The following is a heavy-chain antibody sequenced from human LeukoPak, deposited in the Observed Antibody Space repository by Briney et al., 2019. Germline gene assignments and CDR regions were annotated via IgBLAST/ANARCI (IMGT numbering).Heavy chain of an antibody. J-gene: IGHJ6*03. V-gene: IGHV1-18*01. CDR2: ISAYNGNT. Sequence: ASVKVSCKASGYTFTSYGISWVRQAPGQGLEWMGWISAYNGNTNYAQKLQGRVTMTTDTSTSTAYMELRSLRSDDTAVYYCARNHYYDIWSTNYYYYYMDVWGKGTTVTIPS. CDR1: GYTFTSYG. CDR3: ARNHYYDIWSTNYYYYYMDV. D-gene: IGHD3-3*01.